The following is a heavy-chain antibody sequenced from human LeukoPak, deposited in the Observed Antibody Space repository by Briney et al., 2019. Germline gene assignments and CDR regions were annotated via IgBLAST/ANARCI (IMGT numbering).Heavy chain of an antibody. CDR1: GYTFTDYY. CDR2: INPNSGGT. Sequence: GASVKVSRKASGYTFTDYYMHWVRQAPGQGLEWMGWINPNSGGTDYAQKFLGRVTMTRDTSISTVYMELSRLRSDDTAVYYCATDYGDYESGYWGQGTLVTVSS. J-gene: IGHJ4*02. CDR3: ATDYGDYESGY. V-gene: IGHV1-2*02. D-gene: IGHD4-17*01.